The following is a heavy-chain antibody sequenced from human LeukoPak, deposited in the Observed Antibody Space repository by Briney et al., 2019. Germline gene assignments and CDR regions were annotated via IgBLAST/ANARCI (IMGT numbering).Heavy chain of an antibody. CDR2: IYYSGST. D-gene: IGHD6-13*01. V-gene: IGHV4-39*07. Sequence: PSETLSLTCTVSGGSISSSSYYWGWIRQPPGKGLEWIGSIYYSGSTYYHPSLKSRVTISVDTSKNHFSLKLSSVTAADTAVYYCARESRSSWYGNWFDPWGQGTLVTVSS. CDR1: GGSISSSSYY. J-gene: IGHJ5*02. CDR3: ARESRSSWYGNWFDP.